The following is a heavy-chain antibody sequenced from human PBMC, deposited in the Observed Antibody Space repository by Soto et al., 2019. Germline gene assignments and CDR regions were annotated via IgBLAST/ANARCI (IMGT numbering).Heavy chain of an antibody. Sequence: QVQLVQSGAEVKKPGASVKVSCKASGYTFTSYAMHWVRQAPGQRLEWMGWINAGNGNTKYSQKFQGRVTITRDTSASTAHMKLSSLRPEDTAVYYCARDPRYSYGYNWGQGTLVTISS. CDR2: INAGNGNT. J-gene: IGHJ4*02. V-gene: IGHV1-3*01. CDR1: GYTFTSYA. D-gene: IGHD5-18*01. CDR3: ARDPRYSYGYN.